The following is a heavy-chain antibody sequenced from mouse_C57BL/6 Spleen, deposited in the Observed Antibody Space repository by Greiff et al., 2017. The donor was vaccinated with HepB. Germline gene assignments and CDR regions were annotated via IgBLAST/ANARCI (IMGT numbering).Heavy chain of an antibody. D-gene: IGHD2-3*01. Sequence: VQLQQPGAELVRPGSSVKLSCKASGYTFTSYWMDWVKQRPGQGLEWIGNIYPSDSETHYNQKFKDKATLTVDKSSSTAYMQLSSLTSEDSAVYYCARRGYSAWFAYWGQGTLVTVSA. CDR3: ARRGYSAWFAY. J-gene: IGHJ3*01. V-gene: IGHV1-61*01. CDR2: IYPSDSET. CDR1: GYTFTSYW.